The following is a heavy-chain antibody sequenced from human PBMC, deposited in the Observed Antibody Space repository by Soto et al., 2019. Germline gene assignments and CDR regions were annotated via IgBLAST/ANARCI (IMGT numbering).Heavy chain of an antibody. CDR3: ARRHSSSSAFDP. J-gene: IGHJ5*02. D-gene: IGHD6-13*01. CDR2: IDPSDSYT. CDR1: GYSFTSYW. Sequence: GESLKISCKGSGYSFTSYWINWLRQMPGKGLEWMGRIDPSDSYTNYSPSFQGHVTISADKSISTAYLQWSSLKASDTAMYYCARRHSSSSAFDPWGQGTLVTVSS. V-gene: IGHV5-10-1*01.